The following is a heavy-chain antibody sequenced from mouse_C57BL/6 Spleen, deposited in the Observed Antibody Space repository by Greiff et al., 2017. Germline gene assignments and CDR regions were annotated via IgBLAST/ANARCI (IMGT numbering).Heavy chain of an antibody. CDR2: INPSTSGT. Sequence: VHVKQSGPELVKPGASVKISCKASGYSFTGYYMNWVKQSPEKSLEWIGEINPSTSGTTYNQKFKAKATLTVDKSSSTAYMQLKSLTSEDSAVYYCARRIYYGSSYWYFDVWGTGTTVTVSS. J-gene: IGHJ1*03. V-gene: IGHV1-42*01. CDR3: ARRIYYGSSYWYFDV. D-gene: IGHD1-1*01. CDR1: GYSFTGYY.